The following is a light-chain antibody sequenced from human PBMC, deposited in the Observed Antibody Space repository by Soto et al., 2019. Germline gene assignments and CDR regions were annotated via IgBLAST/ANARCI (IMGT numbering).Light chain of an antibody. CDR1: QGVGRA. Sequence: AIQLTQSPSSLSASVGDRVIITCRASQGVGRALAWYQQKPGKSPKLLIYDASILETGAPARFSGSGSGTDFTLTNSTLQPEDFATYYCQQFNGYPSFGQGTRLDIK. V-gene: IGKV1-13*02. CDR3: QQFNGYPS. J-gene: IGKJ5*01. CDR2: DAS.